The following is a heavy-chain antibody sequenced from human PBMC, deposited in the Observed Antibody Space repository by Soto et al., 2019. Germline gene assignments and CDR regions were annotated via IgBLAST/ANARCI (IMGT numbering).Heavy chain of an antibody. CDR2: INHGGST. J-gene: IGHJ4*02. Sequence: SETLSLTCAVYSGSFSGYYWSWIRQPPGKGLEWIGEINHGGSTNYNPSLKSRVTISLDTTKKQFSLKLSSVTAADTAVYYCARGYASGSYWAYWGQGTLVTVSS. D-gene: IGHD3-10*01. V-gene: IGHV4-34*01. CDR1: SGSFSGYY. CDR3: ARGYASGSYWAY.